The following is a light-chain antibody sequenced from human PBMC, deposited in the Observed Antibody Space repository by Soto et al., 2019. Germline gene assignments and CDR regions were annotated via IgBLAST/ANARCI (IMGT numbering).Light chain of an antibody. V-gene: IGKV3-20*01. CDR3: QQYGSSPIT. J-gene: IGKJ5*01. Sequence: EIVMTQSPATLSVSPGERATLSCRASQSFSSTYLAWYQQKPGQAPRPLVYGASSRATGIPDRFSGFGSGTDFTLTISRLEPEDFAVYFCQQYGSSPITFGQGTRLEI. CDR1: QSFSSTY. CDR2: GAS.